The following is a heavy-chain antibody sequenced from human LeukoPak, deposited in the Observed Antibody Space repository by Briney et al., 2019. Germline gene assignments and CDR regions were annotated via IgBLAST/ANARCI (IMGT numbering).Heavy chain of an antibody. J-gene: IGHJ4*02. CDR1: GYTFTSFS. V-gene: IGHV1-18*01. CDR2: ISAYNGNT. CDR3: ARGPYCSGGTCHSQYFDY. Sequence: GASVKVSCKASGYTFTSFSISWVRQAPGQGLEWMGWISAYNGNTNYAQKLQGRVTMTTDTSTSTAYMELRSLRSDDTAVYYCARGPYCSGGTCHSQYFDYWGQGTLVTVSS. D-gene: IGHD2-15*01.